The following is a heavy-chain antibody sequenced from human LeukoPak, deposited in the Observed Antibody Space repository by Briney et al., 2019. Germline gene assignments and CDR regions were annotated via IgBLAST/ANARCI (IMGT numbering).Heavy chain of an antibody. V-gene: IGHV1-2*02. D-gene: IGHD3-22*01. CDR3: ARTYYYDSSGSHVGY. CDR1: GYTFTGYY. J-gene: IGHJ4*02. CDR2: INPNSGGT. Sequence: GASVKVSCKASGYTFTGYYMHWVRQAPGQGLEWMGWINPNSGGTNYAQKFQGRVTMTRDTSISTAYMELSRLRSDDTAVYYCARTYYYDSSGSHVGYWGQGTLVTVSS.